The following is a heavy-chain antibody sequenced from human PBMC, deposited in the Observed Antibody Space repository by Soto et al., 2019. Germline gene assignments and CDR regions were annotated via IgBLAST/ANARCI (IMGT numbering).Heavy chain of an antibody. CDR2: IGTSGSPI. CDR3: ARGMKVAGWYYDL. J-gene: IGHJ2*01. Sequence: QVQLVESGGGLAKPGGSLRLSCAASGFTFSDHYMSWIRQAPGKGLEWVSYIGTSGSPIYYAESVKGRFTISRENAKNALYLYMSSQSAEDTAVYYCARGMKVAGWYYDLWGRDTLVTVSS. V-gene: IGHV3-11*01. CDR1: GFTFSDHY.